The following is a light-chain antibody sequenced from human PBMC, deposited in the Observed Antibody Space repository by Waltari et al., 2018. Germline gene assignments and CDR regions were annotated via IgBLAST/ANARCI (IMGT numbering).Light chain of an antibody. CDR2: YDN. Sequence: SYVLTQPPSVSVAPGEPARITCGGNNLESKRVHWYRQRPGQAPVVVISYDNDRAAGIPERFSGSNSGNTATLTISRVEAGDEADYYCQVWDANTDPGVFGTGTEVTVL. CDR1: NLESKR. J-gene: IGLJ1*01. V-gene: IGLV3-21*01. CDR3: QVWDANTDPGV.